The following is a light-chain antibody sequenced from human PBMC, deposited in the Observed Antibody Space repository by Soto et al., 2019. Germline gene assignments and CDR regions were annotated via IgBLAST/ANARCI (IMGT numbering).Light chain of an antibody. CDR2: DVS. CDR1: SSDVGGYKY. J-gene: IGLJ1*01. CDR3: SSYTSSSLYF. Sequence: QSVLTQPASVSGSPGQSITISCTGTSSDVGGYKYVSWYQQDPGKAPKLMIYDVSNRPSGVSNRFSGSKSGNTASLTISGLQAEDEADYYCSSYTSSSLYFFGTGTKLTVL. V-gene: IGLV2-14*01.